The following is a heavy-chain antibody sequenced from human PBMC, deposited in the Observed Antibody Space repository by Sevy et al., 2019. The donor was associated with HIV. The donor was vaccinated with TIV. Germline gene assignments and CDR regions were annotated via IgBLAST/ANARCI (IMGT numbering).Heavy chain of an antibody. CDR1: GFTVSSNY. Sequence: GGSLRLSCAASGFTVSSNYMSWVRQAPGKGLELVSVIYSGGSTYYADSVKGRFTISRDNSKNTLYLQMNSLRAEDTAVYYCARVGSWFFFDYWGQGTLVTVSS. D-gene: IGHD6-13*01. CDR3: ARVGSWFFFDY. V-gene: IGHV3-53*01. CDR2: IYSGGST. J-gene: IGHJ4*02.